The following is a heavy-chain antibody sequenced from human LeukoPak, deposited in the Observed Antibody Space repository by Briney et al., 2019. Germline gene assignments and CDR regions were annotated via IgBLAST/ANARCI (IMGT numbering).Heavy chain of an antibody. CDR2: IYYSGST. CDR3: ARDDSYYYGSGSYGPRYFDL. J-gene: IGHJ2*01. D-gene: IGHD3-10*01. CDR1: GGSISSGDYY. Sequence: PSETLSLTCTVSGGSISSGDYYWSWIRQPPGKGLERIGYIYYSGSTYYNPSLKSRVTISVDTSKNQFSLKLSSVTAADTAVYYCARDDSYYYGSGSYGPRYFDLWGRGTLVTVSS. V-gene: IGHV4-30-4*01.